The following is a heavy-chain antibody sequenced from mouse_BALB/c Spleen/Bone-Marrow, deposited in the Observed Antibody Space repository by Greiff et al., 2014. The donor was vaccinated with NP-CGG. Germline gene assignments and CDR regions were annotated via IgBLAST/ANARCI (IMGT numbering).Heavy chain of an antibody. CDR2: ISSGGNT. Sequence: EVQVVESGGGLVKPGGSLKLSCAASGFTFSGYAMSWVRQTPEKRLEWVASISSGGNTFYPDSVKDRFTITRDNARNILYLQMSSLRSEDTAMYYCARRKTTILTTFYWYFDVWGAGTTVTVSS. V-gene: IGHV5-6-5*01. J-gene: IGHJ1*01. D-gene: IGHD2-5*01. CDR1: GFTFSGYA. CDR3: ARRKTTILTTFYWYFDV.